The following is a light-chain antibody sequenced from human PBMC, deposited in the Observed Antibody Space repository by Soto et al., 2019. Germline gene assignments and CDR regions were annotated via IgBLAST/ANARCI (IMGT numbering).Light chain of an antibody. Sequence: QSVLTQPPSASGTPGQRVTISCSGSSSNIGSNSVNWYQQVPGTAPKLLIYSNDQRPSGVPDRFSGSKSGTSASLAISGLQSEDEADYYCAAWDDSLKEVFGGGTKVTVL. V-gene: IGLV1-44*01. J-gene: IGLJ2*01. CDR2: SND. CDR3: AAWDDSLKEV. CDR1: SSNIGSNS.